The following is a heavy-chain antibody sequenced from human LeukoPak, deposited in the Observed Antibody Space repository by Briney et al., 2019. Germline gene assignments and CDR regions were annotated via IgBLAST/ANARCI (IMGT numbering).Heavy chain of an antibody. J-gene: IGHJ4*02. CDR2: ISWNSGSI. V-gene: IGHV3-9*01. CDR3: AKDMRGYSYGYYFDY. Sequence: GGSLRLSCAASGFTFDDYAMHWVRQAPGKGLEWVSGISWNSGSIGYADSVKGRFTISRDNAKNSLYLQMNSLRAEDTALYYCAKDMRGYSYGYYFDYRGQGTLVTVSS. D-gene: IGHD5-18*01. CDR1: GFTFDDYA.